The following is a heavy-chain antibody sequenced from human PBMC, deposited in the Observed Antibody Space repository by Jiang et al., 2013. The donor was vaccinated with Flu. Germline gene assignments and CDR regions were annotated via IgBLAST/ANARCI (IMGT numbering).Heavy chain of an antibody. CDR2: ISSSSSYT. V-gene: IGHV3-11*06. CDR3: ARVPPRAHIAVAGYFDY. J-gene: IGHJ4*02. Sequence: YISSSSSYTNYADSVKGRFTISRDNAKNSLYLQMNSLRAEDTAVYYCARVPPRAHIAVAGYFDYWGQGTLVTVSS. D-gene: IGHD6-19*01.